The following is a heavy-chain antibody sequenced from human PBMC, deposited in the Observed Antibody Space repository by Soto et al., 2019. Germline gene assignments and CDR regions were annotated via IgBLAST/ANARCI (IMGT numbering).Heavy chain of an antibody. J-gene: IGHJ6*02. CDR1: GFTFSSYA. CDR3: AKDPYYYDTSEMDV. Sequence: PVGSLRLSGAASGFTFSSYAMSWVRQAPGKGLEWVSAIGGSGGSTYYADSVKGRFTISRDNSKNTLFLQMNSLRAEDTAVYYCAKDPYYYDTSEMDVWGQGTTVTVSS. V-gene: IGHV3-23*01. D-gene: IGHD3-22*01. CDR2: IGGSGGST.